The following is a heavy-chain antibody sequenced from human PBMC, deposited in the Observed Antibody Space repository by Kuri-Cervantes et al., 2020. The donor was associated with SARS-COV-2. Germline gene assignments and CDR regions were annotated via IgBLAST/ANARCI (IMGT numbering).Heavy chain of an antibody. CDR3: ARGGRWSMAIIDY. J-gene: IGHJ4*02. Sequence: GESLKISCAASGFTFSSYAMHWVRQAPGKGLEWVAVISYDGSNKYYADSVKGRFTISRDNSKNTLYLQMNSLRAEDTAVYYCARGGRWSMAIIDYWGQGTLVTVSS. D-gene: IGHD2/OR15-2a*01. V-gene: IGHV3-30-3*01. CDR2: ISYDGSNK. CDR1: GFTFSSYA.